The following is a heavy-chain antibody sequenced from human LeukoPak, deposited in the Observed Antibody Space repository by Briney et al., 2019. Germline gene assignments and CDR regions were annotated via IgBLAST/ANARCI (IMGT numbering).Heavy chain of an antibody. CDR3: ARVHSSYYYDSSSYYHYDGFDI. CDR2: ISSPDSTT. V-gene: IGHV3-48*01. J-gene: IGHJ3*02. Sequence: GVLRLSCAASGFTFISYSMNWVRQAPGKGLEWVSYISSPDSTTYYADSVKGRFTISRDNAKNSLSLQMNSLRAEDTAVYFCARVHSSYYYDSSSYYHYDGFDIWGQGTMVTVSS. D-gene: IGHD3-22*01. CDR1: GFTFISYS.